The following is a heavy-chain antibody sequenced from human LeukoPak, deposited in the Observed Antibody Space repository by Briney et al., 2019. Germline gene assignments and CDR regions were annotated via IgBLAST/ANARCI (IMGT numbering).Heavy chain of an antibody. J-gene: IGHJ4*02. CDR2: ISYDGSEK. Sequence: GGPLRLSCAASGFTFSSYAMHWVRQAPGKALEWVAVISYDGSEKSYADSVEGRFTISRDNSKNSLYLQMNSLRAEDTAVYYCATLRLRRFDYWGQGTLVTVSS. V-gene: IGHV3-30-3*01. D-gene: IGHD4-17*01. CDR1: GFTFSSYA. CDR3: ATLRLRRFDY.